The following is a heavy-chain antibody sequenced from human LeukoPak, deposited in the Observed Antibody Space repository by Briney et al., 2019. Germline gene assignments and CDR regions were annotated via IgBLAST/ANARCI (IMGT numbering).Heavy chain of an antibody. CDR3: ASPEDQYSTNYYFDY. CDR1: GGTFSSYA. D-gene: IGHD6-6*01. Sequence: GASVKVSCKASGGTFSSYAISWVRQAPGQGLEWMGGIIPIFGTANYAQKFQGRVTITADESTSTAYMELSSLRSEDTAVYYCASPEDQYSTNYYFDYWGQGTLVTVSS. CDR2: IIPIFGTA. J-gene: IGHJ4*02. V-gene: IGHV1-69*13.